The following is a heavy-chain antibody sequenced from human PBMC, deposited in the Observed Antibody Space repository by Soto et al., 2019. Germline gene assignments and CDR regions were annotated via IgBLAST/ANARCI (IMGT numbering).Heavy chain of an antibody. CDR2: IYYSGST. J-gene: IGHJ4*02. CDR3: ARGSDGGNPLGY. Sequence: QVQLQESGPGLVKPSQTLSLTCTVSGGSISRGGYYWSWIRQHPGKGLEWIGYIYYSGSTYYNPSLNSPVTISVDTSKNQFSLRLSSVTAADTAVYYCARGSDGGNPLGYWGQGNLVTVSS. D-gene: IGHD2-15*01. V-gene: IGHV4-31*01. CDR1: GGSISRGGYY.